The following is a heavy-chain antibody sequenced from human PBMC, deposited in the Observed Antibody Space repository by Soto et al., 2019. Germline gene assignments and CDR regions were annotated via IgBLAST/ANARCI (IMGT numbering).Heavy chain of an antibody. D-gene: IGHD3-10*01. V-gene: IGHV1-18*01. Sequence: QVQLVQSGAEVKKPGASVKVSCKASGYTFTSYGISWVRQAPGQGLEWMGWISAYNGNTNYAQKLQGRVTMTTDTSTSTAYMELRSLRSDDTAVYYWARLHYYGSGSYGGYSYGMDVWGQGTTVTVSS. CDR1: GYTFTSYG. CDR2: ISAYNGNT. J-gene: IGHJ6*02. CDR3: ARLHYYGSGSYGGYSYGMDV.